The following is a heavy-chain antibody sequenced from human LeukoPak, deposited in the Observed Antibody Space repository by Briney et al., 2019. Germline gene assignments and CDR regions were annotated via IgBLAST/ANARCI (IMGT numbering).Heavy chain of an antibody. D-gene: IGHD6-6*01. CDR1: GGSISSGGYY. J-gene: IGHJ4*02. CDR2: IYYSGST. Sequence: SETLSLTCTVSGGSISSGGYYWSWIRQHPGKGLEWIGCIYYSGSTYYNPSLKSRVTISVDTSKNQFSLKLSSVTAADTAVYYCARAVEQLVVFDYWGQGTLVTVSS. CDR3: ARAVEQLVVFDY. V-gene: IGHV4-31*03.